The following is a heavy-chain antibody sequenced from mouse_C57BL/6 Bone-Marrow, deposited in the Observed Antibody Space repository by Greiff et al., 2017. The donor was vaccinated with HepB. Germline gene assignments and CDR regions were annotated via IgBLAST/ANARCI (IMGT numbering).Heavy chain of an antibody. D-gene: IGHD1-1*01. V-gene: IGHV1-82*01. CDR1: GYAFSSSW. J-gene: IGHJ2*01. CDR3: ANYYGSSGDY. CDR2: IYPGDGDT. Sequence: VQLQQSGPELVKPGASVKISCKASGYAFSSSWMNWVKQRPGKGLEWIGRIYPGDGDTNYNGKFKGKATLTADKSSSTAYMQLSSLTSDDSAVYFCANYYGSSGDYWGQGTTLTVSS.